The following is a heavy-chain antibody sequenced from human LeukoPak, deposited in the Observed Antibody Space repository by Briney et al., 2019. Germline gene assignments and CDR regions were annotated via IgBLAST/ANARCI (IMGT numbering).Heavy chain of an antibody. V-gene: IGHV1-2*02. CDR1: GYIFIGYY. D-gene: IGHD4-17*01. CDR2: INPNTGGT. CDR3: ARDNYGDYGGAFDY. J-gene: IGHJ4*02. Sequence: ASVKVSCKTSGYIFIGYYIHWVRQAPGQGLEWMGWINPNTGGTNYAQKFQGRITMTRDTSISTAYMELSRLNSDDTALYYCARDNYGDYGGAFDYWGQGTLVTVSS.